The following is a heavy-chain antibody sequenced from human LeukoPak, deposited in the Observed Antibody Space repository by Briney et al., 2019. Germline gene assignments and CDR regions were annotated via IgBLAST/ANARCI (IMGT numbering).Heavy chain of an antibody. CDR1: GYNFIDYY. CDR2: MNPNTGGT. J-gene: IGHJ5*01. CDR3: ARGVSSSWFSSWFDS. Sequence: ASETVSCKTSGYNFIDYYINWVRQAPGQGLEWMAWMNPNTGGTKFAQRFQGRVTMTRDTSISTACMELSRLTSDDTAVYYCARGVSSSWFSSWFDSWGQGTLVSVSS. D-gene: IGHD3-22*01. V-gene: IGHV1-2*02.